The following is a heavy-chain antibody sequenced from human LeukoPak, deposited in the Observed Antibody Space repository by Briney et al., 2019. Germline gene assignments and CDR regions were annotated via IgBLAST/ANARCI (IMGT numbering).Heavy chain of an antibody. CDR1: GGSISSGGYS. J-gene: IGHJ4*02. Sequence: SSQTLSLTCAVSGGSISSGGYSWSWIRQPPGKGLEWIGYIYHSGSTYYNPSLKSRVTISVDRSKNQFSLKLSSVTAADTAVYYCASMTTVTTALDYWGQGTLVTVSS. V-gene: IGHV4-30-2*01. D-gene: IGHD4-17*01. CDR3: ASMTTVTTALDY. CDR2: IYHSGST.